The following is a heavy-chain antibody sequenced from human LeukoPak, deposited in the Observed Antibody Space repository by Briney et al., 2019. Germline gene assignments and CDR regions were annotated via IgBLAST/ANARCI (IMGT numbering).Heavy chain of an antibody. V-gene: IGHV3-21*01. CDR1: GFTFSSYS. CDR2: ISSSSSYI. CDR3: ARDEAIFGVVADYYYYYYMDV. D-gene: IGHD3-3*01. Sequence: PGGSLRLSCAASGFTFSSYSMNWVRQAPGKGLEWVSSISSSSSYIYYADSVKGRFTISRDNAKNSLYLQMNSLRAEDTAVYYCARDEAIFGVVADYYYYYYMDVWGKGTTVTVSS. J-gene: IGHJ6*03.